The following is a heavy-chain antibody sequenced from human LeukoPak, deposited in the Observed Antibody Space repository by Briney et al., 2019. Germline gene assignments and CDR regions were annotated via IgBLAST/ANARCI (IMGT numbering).Heavy chain of an antibody. CDR2: ISAYNGNT. D-gene: IGHD2-2*01. CDR1: GYTFTSYG. V-gene: IGHV1-18*01. CDR3: ALVVPAAGKDY. Sequence: ASVKVSCKASGYTFTSYGISWVRQAPGQGLEWMGWISAYNGNTSYAQKLQGRVTMTTDTSTSTAYMELRSLRSDDTAVYYCALVVPAAGKDYWGQGTLVTVSS. J-gene: IGHJ4*02.